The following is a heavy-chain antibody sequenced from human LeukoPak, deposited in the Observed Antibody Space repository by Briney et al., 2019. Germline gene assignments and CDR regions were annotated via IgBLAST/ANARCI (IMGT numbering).Heavy chain of an antibody. V-gene: IGHV2-5*08. J-gene: IGHJ4*02. CDR1: GGSISSGGYY. CDR2: IYWDDDK. D-gene: IGHD6-25*01. CDR3: AHRLGAYYSGWDLGIFDF. Sequence: QTLSLTCTVSGGSISSGGYYWSWIRQPPGKALEWLALIYWDDDKRYSPSLKSRLTIAKDTSKNQVVLTMTNMDPVDTATYYCAHRLGAYYSGWDLGIFDFWGQGTLVPVSS.